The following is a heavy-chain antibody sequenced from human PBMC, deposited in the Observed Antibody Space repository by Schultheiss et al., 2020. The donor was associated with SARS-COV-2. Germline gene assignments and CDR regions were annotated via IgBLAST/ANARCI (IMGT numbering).Heavy chain of an antibody. V-gene: IGHV3-15*01. CDR1: GFTFSDAW. J-gene: IGHJ4*02. Sequence: GESLKISCAASGFTFSDAWMTWVRQAPGKGLEWVGRIKSKTDGGTTDYAAPVKGRFTISRDDSRNTLYLQMNSLKTEDTAVYYCAVLGSEDYWGQGTLVTVSS. CDR3: AVLGSEDY. D-gene: IGHD3-10*01. CDR2: IKSKTDGGTT.